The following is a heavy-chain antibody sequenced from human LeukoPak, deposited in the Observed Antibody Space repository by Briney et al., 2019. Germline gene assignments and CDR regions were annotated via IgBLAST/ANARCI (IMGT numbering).Heavy chain of an antibody. D-gene: IGHD3-16*02. J-gene: IGHJ4*02. V-gene: IGHV3-7*01. Sequence: GGSLRLSCAASGFTFSSYWMSWVRQAPGKGLEWVANIKQDGSEKYYVDSVKGRFTISRDNAKNSLYLQMNSLRAEDTAVYYCARVFVDYVWGSYRPGYFDYWGQGTLVTVS. CDR1: GFTFSSYW. CDR3: ARVFVDYVWGSYRPGYFDY. CDR2: IKQDGSEK.